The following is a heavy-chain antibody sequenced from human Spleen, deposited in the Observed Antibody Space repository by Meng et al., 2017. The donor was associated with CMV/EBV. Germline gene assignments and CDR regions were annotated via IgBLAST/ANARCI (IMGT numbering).Heavy chain of an antibody. CDR3: AKDKHTSSWGRFDY. CDR2: IWYDGSNK. Sequence: AASGFTFSNFGMHWVLQAPGKGLEWVAVIWYDGSNKYYADSVKGRFTISRDNSKNTLYLQMNSLRAEDTAVYYCAKDKHTSSWGRFDYWGQGTLVTVSS. V-gene: IGHV3-33*06. D-gene: IGHD6-13*01. J-gene: IGHJ4*02. CDR1: GFTFSNFG.